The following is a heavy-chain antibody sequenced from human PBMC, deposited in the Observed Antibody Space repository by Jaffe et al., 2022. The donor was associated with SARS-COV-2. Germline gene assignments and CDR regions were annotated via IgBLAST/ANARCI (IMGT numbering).Heavy chain of an antibody. CDR3: ARGTYYYDSPCGY. J-gene: IGHJ4*02. CDR2: IKQDGSEK. D-gene: IGHD3-22*01. V-gene: IGHV3-7*01. Sequence: EVQLVESGGGLVQPGGSLRLSCAASGFTFSSYWMSWVRQAPGKGLEWVANIKQDGSEKYYVDSVKGRFTISRDNAKNSLYLQMNSLRAEDTAVYYCARGTYYYDSPCGYWGQGTLVTVSS. CDR1: GFTFSSYW.